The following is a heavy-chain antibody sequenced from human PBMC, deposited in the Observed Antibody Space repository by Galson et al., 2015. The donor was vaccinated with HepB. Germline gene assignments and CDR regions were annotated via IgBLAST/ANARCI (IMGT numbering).Heavy chain of an antibody. CDR3: AKDLVGYCSSTSCQTTDY. CDR2: ISYDGSNK. Sequence: SLRLSCAASGFTFSSYGMHWVRQAPGKGLEWVAVISYDGSNKYYADSVKGRFTISRDNSKNTLYLQMNSLRAEDTAVYYCAKDLVGYCSSTSCQTTDYWGQGTLVTVSS. V-gene: IGHV3-30*18. CDR1: GFTFSSYG. D-gene: IGHD2-2*01. J-gene: IGHJ4*02.